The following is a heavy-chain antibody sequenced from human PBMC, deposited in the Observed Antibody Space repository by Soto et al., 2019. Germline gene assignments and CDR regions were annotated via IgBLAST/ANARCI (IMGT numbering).Heavy chain of an antibody. J-gene: IGHJ3*02. Sequence: EVQLVESGGDLVQPGGSLRLSCAASGFTFSGHWMHWVRQVPGKRLEWVSRINTDGATSTYADSVKGRFTISRDNAKNTLYLQMSALRAEDTALYYCAREAGYCSRTSCYRRAFDTWGQGTTVTVSS. D-gene: IGHD2-2*01. CDR3: AREAGYCSRTSCYRRAFDT. V-gene: IGHV3-74*03. CDR2: INTDGATS. CDR1: GFTFSGHW.